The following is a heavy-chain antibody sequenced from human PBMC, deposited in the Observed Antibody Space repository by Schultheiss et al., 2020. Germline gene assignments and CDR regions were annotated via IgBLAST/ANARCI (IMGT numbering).Heavy chain of an antibody. CDR1: GGSFSGYY. Sequence: TLSLTCAVYGGSFSGYYWSWIRQPPGKGLEWIGYIYYSGSTYYNPSLKSRVTISVDTSKNQFSLKLSSVTAADTAVYYCARGKGYGGNSCIDYWGQGTLVTVSS. CDR3: ARGKGYGGNSCIDY. CDR2: IYYSGST. D-gene: IGHD4-23*01. V-gene: IGHV4-34*01. J-gene: IGHJ4*02.